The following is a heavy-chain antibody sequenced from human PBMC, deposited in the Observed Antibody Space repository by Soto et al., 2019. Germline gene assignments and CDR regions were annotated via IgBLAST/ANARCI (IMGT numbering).Heavy chain of an antibody. V-gene: IGHV3-48*01. J-gene: IGHJ4*02. D-gene: IGHD3-10*01. CDR1: GFAFSDYS. CDR3: AREGSGSYLAY. CDR2: IVTSGSSI. Sequence: GGSLRLSCAASGFAFSDYSMNWVRQAPGKGLEWVAYIVTSGSSIYYADSVKGRFTISRDNAKNSLYLQMNTLRAEDTAVYYCAREGSGSYLAYWGQGTLVTVSS.